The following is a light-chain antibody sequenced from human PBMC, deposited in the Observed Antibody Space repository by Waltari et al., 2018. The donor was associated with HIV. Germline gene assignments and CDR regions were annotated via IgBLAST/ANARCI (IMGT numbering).Light chain of an antibody. V-gene: IGLV2-8*01. CDR3: SFYGGSNILV. Sequence: QSALTQPPSASGSPGQSVTISCTGASSDLGVYNSVSWYQQRPGKAPKVIISEVSQRSSGFPTRFSVSTSGNTASLTVSGLQADDEAEYFCSFYGGSNILVFGGGTKLTVL. CDR1: SSDLGVYNS. J-gene: IGLJ2*01. CDR2: EVS.